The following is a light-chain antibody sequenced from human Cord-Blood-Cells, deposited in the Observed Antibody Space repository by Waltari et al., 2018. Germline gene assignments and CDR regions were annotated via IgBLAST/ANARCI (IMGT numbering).Light chain of an antibody. CDR1: VLAKKY. Sequence: SYELTQPSSVSVSPGQTARITCSGDVLAKKYARWFQQKPGQAPVLGIYKDSERPSGIPGRFSGSSSGTTVTLTISGAQVEDEADYYCYSAADNNMGVFGGGTKLTVL. V-gene: IGLV3-27*01. CDR2: KDS. J-gene: IGLJ3*02. CDR3: YSAADNNMGV.